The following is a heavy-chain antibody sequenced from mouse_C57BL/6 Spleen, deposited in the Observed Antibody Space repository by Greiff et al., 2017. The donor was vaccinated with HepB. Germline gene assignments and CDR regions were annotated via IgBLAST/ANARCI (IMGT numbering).Heavy chain of an antibody. J-gene: IGHJ2*01. CDR2: IYPGNGDT. CDR1: GYAFSSYW. D-gene: IGHD2-5*01. V-gene: IGHV1-80*01. Sequence: QVQLKESGAELVKPGASVKISCKASGYAFSSYWMNWVKQRPGKGLEWIGQIYPGNGDTNYNGKFKGKATLTADKSSSTAYMQLSSLTSEDSAVYFCARGSKRLFDYWGQGTTLTVSS. CDR3: ARGSKRLFDY.